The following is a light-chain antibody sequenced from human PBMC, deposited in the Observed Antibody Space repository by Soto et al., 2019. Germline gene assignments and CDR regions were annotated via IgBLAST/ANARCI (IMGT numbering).Light chain of an antibody. V-gene: IGKV3-20*01. Sequence: VLKESPGTLSLYQKERATLSCRASQSVSSSYLAWYQQKPGQAPRLLIYGASSRATGIPDRFSGSGSGTDFTLTISCLEPEDFAVYYCQESGSSPFSSALGTKVDIK. J-gene: IGKJ3*01. CDR2: GAS. CDR1: QSVSSSY. CDR3: QESGSSPFS.